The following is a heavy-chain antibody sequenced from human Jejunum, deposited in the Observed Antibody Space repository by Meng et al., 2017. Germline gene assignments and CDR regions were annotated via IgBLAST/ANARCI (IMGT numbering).Heavy chain of an antibody. J-gene: IGHJ4*02. CDR3: TTRTVTTSTARLDF. CDR1: GFTFSNVW. CDR2: IKSIPDGGTT. Sequence: GESLKISCAVSGFTFSNVWMNWVRQTPGKGLEWVGRIKSIPDGGTTDYAAPVKGRFSILRDDSESTMYLQMNSLKIEDTGVYYCTTRTVTTSTARLDFWGQGTLVTVSS. D-gene: IGHD4-11*01. V-gene: IGHV3-15*01.